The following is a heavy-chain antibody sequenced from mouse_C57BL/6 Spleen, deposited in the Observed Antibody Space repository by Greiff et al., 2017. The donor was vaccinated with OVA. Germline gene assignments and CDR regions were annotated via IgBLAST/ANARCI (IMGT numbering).Heavy chain of an antibody. V-gene: IGHV1-82*01. D-gene: IGHD2-4*01. CDR3: ARYDYDGFDY. CDR1: GYAFSSSW. J-gene: IGHJ2*01. Sequence: QVQLKQSGPELVKPGASVKISCKASGYAFSSSWMNWVKQRPGKGLEWIGRIYPGDGDTNYNGKFKGKATPTADKSSSTAYMQLSSLTSEDSAVYFCARYDYDGFDYWGQGTTLTVSS. CDR2: IYPGDGDT.